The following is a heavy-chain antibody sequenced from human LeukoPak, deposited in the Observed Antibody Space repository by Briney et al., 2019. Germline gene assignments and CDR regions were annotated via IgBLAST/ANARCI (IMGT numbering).Heavy chain of an antibody. CDR3: STVTSRGLSDS. J-gene: IGHJ4*02. D-gene: IGHD1-20*01. CDR2: IKSKADGETI. V-gene: IGHV3-15*07. CDR1: GFTFTNAW. Sequence: GGSLRLSCAASGFTFTNAWMNWVRQAPGKGLEWVGRIKSKADGETIDYAAPVKGRFTFSRADSKNMLYLQMNSLKSEDTAVYYCSTVTSRGLSDSWGQGTLVIVSS.